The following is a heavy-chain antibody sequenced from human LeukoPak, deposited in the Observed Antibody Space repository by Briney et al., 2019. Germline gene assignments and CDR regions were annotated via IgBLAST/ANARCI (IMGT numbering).Heavy chain of an antibody. D-gene: IGHD5-12*01. CDR3: ARGPSRRGYSGYVDY. CDR2: IYYSGST. Sequence: SETLSLTCTVSGGSISSYYWSWIRQPPGKGLEWIGYIYYSGSTNYNPSLKSRVTISVDTSKNQFSLKLSSVTAADTAVYYCARGPSRRGYSGYVDYWGQGTLVTVSS. J-gene: IGHJ4*02. V-gene: IGHV4-59*01. CDR1: GGSISSYY.